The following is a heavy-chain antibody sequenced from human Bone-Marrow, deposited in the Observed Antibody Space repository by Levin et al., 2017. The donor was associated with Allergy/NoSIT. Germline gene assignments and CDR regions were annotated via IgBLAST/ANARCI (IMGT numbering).Heavy chain of an antibody. CDR2: IKQDGSEK. J-gene: IGHJ4*02. D-gene: IGHD3-10*01. CDR3: ARMRGQYYFDY. V-gene: IGHV3-7*01. CDR1: GFTFSSYW. Sequence: GGSLRLSCAASGFTFSSYWMSWVRQAPGKGLEWVANIKQDGSEKYYVDSVKGRFTISRDNAKKSLYLQMNSLRAEDTAVYYCARMRGQYYFDYWGQGTLVTVSS.